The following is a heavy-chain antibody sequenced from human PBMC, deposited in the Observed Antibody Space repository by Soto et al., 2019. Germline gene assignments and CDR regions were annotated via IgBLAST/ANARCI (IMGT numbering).Heavy chain of an antibody. Sequence: QVQLVQSGAEVKKPGSSVKVSCKASGGTFSSYTISWVRQAPGQGLEWMGRIIPILGIANYAQKFQGRVTITADKSTSTAYMELRSLRSEDTAVYYCARSNYYDSSGYYYTLEYFQHWGQGTLVTVSS. CDR1: GGTFSSYT. D-gene: IGHD3-22*01. CDR2: IIPILGIA. J-gene: IGHJ1*01. CDR3: ARSNYYDSSGYYYTLEYFQH. V-gene: IGHV1-69*02.